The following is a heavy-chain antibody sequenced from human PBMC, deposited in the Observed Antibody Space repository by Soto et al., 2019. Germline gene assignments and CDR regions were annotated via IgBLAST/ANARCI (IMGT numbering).Heavy chain of an antibody. V-gene: IGHV1-2*04. CDR3: ARGDMITFGGVIVNPNGYAFDI. D-gene: IGHD3-16*02. CDR2: INPNSGGT. Sequence: GASVKVSCKASGYTFTGYYMHWVRQAPGQGLEWMGWINPNSGGTNYAQKFQGWVTMTRDTSISTAYMELSRLRSDDTAVYYCARGDMITFGGVIVNPNGYAFDIWGQGTMVTVSS. CDR1: GYTFTGYY. J-gene: IGHJ3*02.